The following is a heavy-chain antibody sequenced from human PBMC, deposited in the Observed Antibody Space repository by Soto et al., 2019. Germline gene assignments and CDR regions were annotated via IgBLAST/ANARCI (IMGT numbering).Heavy chain of an antibody. V-gene: IGHV4-31*03. CDR3: CARVRFLEWLAKIDSFDF. CDR1: GGSISSXGXX. CDR2: INYSGIT. Sequence: QXXLQXXXPGLVKPSQTLSLTCTVFGGSISSXGXXXXWIRQYPGKGLEWIGYINYSGITYSNPSLKSRXXXXXXXXXXXXXXXXXXXXXXXTAVYYCARVRFLEWLAKIDSFDFWGQGTMVTVSS. D-gene: IGHD3-3*01. J-gene: IGHJ3*01.